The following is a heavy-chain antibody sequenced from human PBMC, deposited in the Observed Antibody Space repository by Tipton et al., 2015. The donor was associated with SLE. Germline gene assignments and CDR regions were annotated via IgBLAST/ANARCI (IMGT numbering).Heavy chain of an antibody. D-gene: IGHD3-10*01. CDR1: GGSITSGSYY. V-gene: IGHV4-61*02. CDR3: ARETADILWFGGTGSEYNWFDP. CDR2: VYTVGNT. J-gene: IGHJ5*02. Sequence: LSCTVSGGSITSGSYYWTWIRQPAGKGLEWIGRVYTVGNTNYNPSLESRVSISLDTSKNQFTLRLSSVTAADTAVYYCARETADILWFGGTGSEYNWFDPWGQGTLVTVSS.